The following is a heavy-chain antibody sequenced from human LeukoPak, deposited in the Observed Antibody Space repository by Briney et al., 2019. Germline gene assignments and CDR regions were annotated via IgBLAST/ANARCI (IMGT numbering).Heavy chain of an antibody. Sequence: PGGSLRLSCAASGFTFDDYGMSWVRQAPGKGPEWVSTFGRSGSDTYYSDSVKGRFTIFRDNSKNTLYLQMNSLRDEDTAVYYCAKGSLGSWYYFDYWGQGTLVTVSS. CDR3: AKGSLGSWYYFDY. V-gene: IGHV3-23*01. J-gene: IGHJ4*02. CDR2: FGRSGSDT. CDR1: GFTFDDYG. D-gene: IGHD6-13*01.